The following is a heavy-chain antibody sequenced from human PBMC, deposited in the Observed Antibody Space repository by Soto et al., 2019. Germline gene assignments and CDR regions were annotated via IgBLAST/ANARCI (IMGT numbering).Heavy chain of an antibody. V-gene: IGHV1-18*01. D-gene: IGHD2-2*01. CDR2: ISAYNGNT. CDR1: GYTFTSYG. J-gene: IGHJ6*02. Sequence: VASVKVSCKASGYTFTSYGISWVRQAPGQGLEWMGWISAYNGNTNYAQKLQGRVTMTTDTSTSTAYMELRSLRSDDTAVYYCARDPGELDIVLVPAARVNYYYYGMDVWGQGTTVTVSS. CDR3: ARDPGELDIVLVPAARVNYYYYGMDV.